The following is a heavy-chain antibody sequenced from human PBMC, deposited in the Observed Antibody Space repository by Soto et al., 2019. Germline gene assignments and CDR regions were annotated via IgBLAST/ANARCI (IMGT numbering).Heavy chain of an antibody. Sequence: PSETLSLTCSVSGAALNSGNYYWSWIRQAPGKGLEWIGHIYVTGAVDYNPPLRDRITISQDTSERQFSLNLRLVTAADTAVYYCARLRIATNNYKWFDPWGQGTLVTVSS. CDR1: GAALNSGNYY. CDR2: IYVTGAV. V-gene: IGHV4-31*03. J-gene: IGHJ5*02. CDR3: ARLRIATNNYKWFDP. D-gene: IGHD2-21*01.